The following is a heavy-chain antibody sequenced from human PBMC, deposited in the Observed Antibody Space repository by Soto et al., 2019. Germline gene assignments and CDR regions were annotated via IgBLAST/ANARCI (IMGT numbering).Heavy chain of an antibody. CDR3: ARSCSSTRCYRFDP. CDR1: GGSFSGYY. V-gene: IGHV4-34*01. CDR2: INHSGST. Sequence: ETLSRTCAVYGGSFSGYYWSWIRQPPGKGLEWIGEINHSGSTNYNPSLKSRVTISVDTSKNQFSLKLSSVTAADTDVYYCARSCSSTRCYRFDPWGQGTLVTVYS. J-gene: IGHJ5*02. D-gene: IGHD2-2*02.